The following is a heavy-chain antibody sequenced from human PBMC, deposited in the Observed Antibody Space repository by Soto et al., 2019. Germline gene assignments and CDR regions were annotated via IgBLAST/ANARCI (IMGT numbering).Heavy chain of an antibody. CDR2: IYYNGNT. CDR1: GGSMINNY. CDR3: VKGGWYVDS. J-gene: IGHJ5*01. V-gene: IGHV4-59*01. D-gene: IGHD6-19*01. Sequence: QVQLQESGPGLVKPSETLSLTCSVSGGSMINNYWSWIRQPPGKGLEWFGYIYYNGNTDYNPSLKSRVTISVDTSKNQLSLKMSSLTAADTAVYFCVKGGWYVDSWGQGTLVTVSS.